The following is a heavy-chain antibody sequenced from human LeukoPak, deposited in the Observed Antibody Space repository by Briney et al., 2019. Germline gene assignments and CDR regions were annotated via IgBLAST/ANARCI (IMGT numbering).Heavy chain of an antibody. J-gene: IGHJ3*02. CDR3: ARDSPFEWDVFGDSFDT. CDR1: GGSISGHY. Sequence: SETLSLTCTVSGGSISGHYWSWIRQSPGKGLEWIGFMHYSGNTNSNPSLRSRVTISMDTSKNHFSLKMSSVTAADTAVYYCARDSPFEWDVFGDSFDTWGQGTVVTVCS. D-gene: IGHD1-26*01. CDR2: MHYSGNT. V-gene: IGHV4-59*11.